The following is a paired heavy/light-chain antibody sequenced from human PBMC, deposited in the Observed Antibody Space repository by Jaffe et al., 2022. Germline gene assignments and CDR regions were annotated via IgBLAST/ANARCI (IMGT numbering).Light chain of an antibody. CDR3: AAWDGSLRGRL. CDR1: NSNIGSNY. CDR2: RND. J-gene: IGLJ1*01. V-gene: IGLV1-47*01. Sequence: QSVLTQPPSASGTPGQRVTISCSGSNSNIGSNYVFWYQHLPGTAPKLLIYRNDQRPSGVPDRFSGSKSGTSASLAISGLRSEDEADYYCAAWDGSLRGRLFGTGTKVTVL.
Heavy chain of an antibody. Sequence: EVQLVESGGGLVKPGESLRLSCTASGFTFSYHPMNWVRLAPGKGLEWVASISNSSLYTYHADSVKGRFTISRDNAKNSVYLQMNSLRGEDTAVYYCAREGANGCSGSGCYSEAFDFWGQGTMVSVSS. CDR3: AREGANGCSGSGCYSEAFDF. V-gene: IGHV3-21*01. D-gene: IGHD2-15*01. CDR2: ISNSSLYT. J-gene: IGHJ3*01. CDR1: GFTFSYHP.